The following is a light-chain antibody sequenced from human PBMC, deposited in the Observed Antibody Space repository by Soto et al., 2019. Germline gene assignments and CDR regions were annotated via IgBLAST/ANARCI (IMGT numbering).Light chain of an antibody. J-gene: IGKJ2*01. CDR1: QSISSW. V-gene: IGKV1-5*03. CDR3: QQYNSYDGPT. Sequence: DIQMTQSPSTLSASVGDRVTITCRASQSISSWLAWYQQKPGKAPKLLIYKASSLESGVPSRFSGSGSGTEFTLTISSLQPDDFATYYCQQYNSYDGPTFGQGTKLEIK. CDR2: KAS.